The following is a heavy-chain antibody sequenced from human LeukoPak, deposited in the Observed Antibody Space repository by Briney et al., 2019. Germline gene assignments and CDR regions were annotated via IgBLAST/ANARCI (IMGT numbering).Heavy chain of an antibody. D-gene: IGHD2-15*01. J-gene: IGHJ4*02. V-gene: IGHV1-69*01. Sequence: SVKVSCKASGGTFISYAISWVRQAPGQGLEWMGGIIPIFGTANCAQKFQGRVTITADESTSTAYMELSSLRSEDTAVYYCARGYVSGSGGSLFDYWGQGTLVTVSS. CDR3: ARGYVSGSGGSLFDY. CDR1: GGTFISYA. CDR2: IIPIFGTA.